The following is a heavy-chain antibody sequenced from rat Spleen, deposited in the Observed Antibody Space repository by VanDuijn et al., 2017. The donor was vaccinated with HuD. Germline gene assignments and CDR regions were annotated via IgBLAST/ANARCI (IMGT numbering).Heavy chain of an antibody. Sequence: EVQLVESGGDLVQPGRSLKLTCAASGFTFSHYGMAWVRQAPTKGLEWVASISYDGTATYYRDSVKGRFTLSRDNAKSTLYLQMGSLRSEDTATYYCTTSNYYSSFIYLDAWGQGASVTVSS. V-gene: IGHV5-29*01. CDR2: ISYDGTAT. CDR3: TTSNYYSSFIYLDA. D-gene: IGHD1-2*01. J-gene: IGHJ4*01. CDR1: GFTFSHYG.